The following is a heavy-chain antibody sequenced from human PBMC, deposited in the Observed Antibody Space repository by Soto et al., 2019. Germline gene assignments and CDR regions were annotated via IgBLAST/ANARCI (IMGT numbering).Heavy chain of an antibody. D-gene: IGHD1-1*01. V-gene: IGHV3-23*01. CDR3: AKATATSGGAFEV. J-gene: IGHJ3*01. Sequence: GGSLRLSCAVSGFICSSYDMSWVRQAPGKGLEWVSTILVGGSPHYEDSVKGRFTISRDTSKNTVYLQMNSLTAGDTAVYYCAKATATSGGAFEVYGQGAMVTVSS. CDR1: GFICSSYD. CDR2: ILVGGSP.